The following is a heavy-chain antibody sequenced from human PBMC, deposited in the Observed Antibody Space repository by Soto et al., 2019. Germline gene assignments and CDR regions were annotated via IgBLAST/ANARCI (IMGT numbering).Heavy chain of an antibody. J-gene: IGHJ6*02. V-gene: IGHV1-69*13. CDR2: VIPIFGTA. CDR1: GGTFSSYA. CDR3: ARWVVARLYYYGMDV. Sequence: SSVKVSCKASGGTFSSYAISWVRQAPGQGLEWMGGVIPIFGTANYAQKFQGRVTITADESMSTAYMELSSLRSEDTAVYYCARWVVARLYYYGMDVWGQGTTVTVSS. D-gene: IGHD2-15*01.